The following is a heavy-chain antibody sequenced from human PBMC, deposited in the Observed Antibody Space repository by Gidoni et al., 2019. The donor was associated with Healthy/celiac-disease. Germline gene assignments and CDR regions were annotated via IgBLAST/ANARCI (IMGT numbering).Heavy chain of an antibody. D-gene: IGHD4-17*01. V-gene: IGHV3-21*01. CDR3: ARVFYGDYEGD. CDR1: GFTFSSYS. Sequence: EVQLVESGGGLVKPGGSLRLSCAASGFTFSSYSINWVRQAPGKGLGWFSSISSISSYIYYAYSVKGRLTISRENAKNSLYLQMNSLRAEDTAVYYCARVFYGDYEGDWGQGTLVTVSS. CDR2: ISSISSYI. J-gene: IGHJ4*02.